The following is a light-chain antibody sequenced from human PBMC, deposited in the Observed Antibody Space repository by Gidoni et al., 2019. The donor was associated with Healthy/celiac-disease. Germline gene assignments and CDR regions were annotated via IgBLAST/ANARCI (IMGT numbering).Light chain of an antibody. J-gene: IGKJ3*01. CDR2: GAS. V-gene: IGKV3-20*01. CDR1: QSVSSSY. CDR3: QQYGSSPPGVT. Sequence: EIVLTQSPGTLSLSPGERATLSCRASQSVSSSYLAWYQQKPGQAPRLLIYGASSRATGIPDRLSGSGSGTDFTRTISRLEPEDFAVYYCQQYGSSPPGVTFGPGTKVDIK.